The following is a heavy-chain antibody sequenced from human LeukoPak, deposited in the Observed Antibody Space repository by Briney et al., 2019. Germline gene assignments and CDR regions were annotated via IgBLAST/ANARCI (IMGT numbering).Heavy chain of an antibody. D-gene: IGHD1-26*01. CDR2: INLDGNDK. CDR3: VRSGSYFSK. J-gene: IGHJ4*02. Sequence: GGSLRLSCAASGFIFSSHWMSWVRQAPGKGLEWVANINLDGNDKNYVDSVKGRFTISRDNAKNSLYLQMNSLRAEDTAMYYCVRSGSYFSKWGQGTLVTVSS. V-gene: IGHV3-7*01. CDR1: GFIFSSHW.